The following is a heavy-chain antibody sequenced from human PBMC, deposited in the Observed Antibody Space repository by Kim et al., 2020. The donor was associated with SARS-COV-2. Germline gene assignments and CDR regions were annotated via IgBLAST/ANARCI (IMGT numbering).Heavy chain of an antibody. D-gene: IGHD1-1*01. V-gene: IGHV3-33*01. CDR3: ARDLLGSIDY. CDR2: IWFDGSKM. Sequence: GGSLRLFCVASGFTFSTFVMHWVRQAPGKGLESVALIWFDGSKMYHADSVKGRFTISRDNSKNTLFLQLNSLRAEDTGVYYCARDLLGSIDYWGQGTLV. CDR1: GFTFSTFV. J-gene: IGHJ4*02.